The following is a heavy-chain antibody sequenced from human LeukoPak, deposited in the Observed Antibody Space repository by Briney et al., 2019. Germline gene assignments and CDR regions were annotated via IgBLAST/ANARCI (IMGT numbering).Heavy chain of an antibody. CDR2: IYYSGST. CDR1: GGSISSYY. CDR3: AREDSSGYLGDY. D-gene: IGHD3-22*01. J-gene: IGHJ4*02. Sequence: SETLSLTCTVSGGSISSYYWSWIRQPPGKGLEWIGSIYYSGSTYYNPSLKSRVTISVDTSKNQFSLKLSSVTAADTAVYYCAREDSSGYLGDYWGQGTLVTVSS. V-gene: IGHV4-39*02.